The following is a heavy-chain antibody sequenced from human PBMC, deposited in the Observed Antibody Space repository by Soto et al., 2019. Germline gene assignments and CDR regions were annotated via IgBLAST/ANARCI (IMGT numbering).Heavy chain of an antibody. CDR3: ARHVTEQWLVPGGWFDP. V-gene: IGHV1-2*04. J-gene: IGHJ5*02. CDR2: INPNSGGT. CDR1: GYTFTGYY. D-gene: IGHD6-19*01. Sequence: QVQLVQSGAEVKKPGASVKVSCKASGYTFTGYYMHWVRQAPGQGLEWMGWINPNSGGTNYAQKFQGWVTMTRDTSISTAYMELSRLRSDDTAVYYCARHVTEQWLVPGGWFDPWGQGTLVTVSS.